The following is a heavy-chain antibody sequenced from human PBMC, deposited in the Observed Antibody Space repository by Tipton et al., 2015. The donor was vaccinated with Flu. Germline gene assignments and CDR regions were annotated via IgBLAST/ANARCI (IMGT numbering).Heavy chain of an antibody. CDR2: IYYSGST. D-gene: IGHD3-3*01. CDR1: GGSISSSSYY. J-gene: IGHJ4*02. Sequence: TLSLTCTVSGGSISSSSYYWGWIRQPPGKGLEWIGSIYYSGSTYYNPSLKSRVTISVDTSKNQFSLKLSSVTAADTAVYYCARMRGYDFWSGYYKFTYYFDYWGQGTLVTVSS. V-gene: IGHV4-39*07. CDR3: ARMRGYDFWSGYYKFTYYFDY.